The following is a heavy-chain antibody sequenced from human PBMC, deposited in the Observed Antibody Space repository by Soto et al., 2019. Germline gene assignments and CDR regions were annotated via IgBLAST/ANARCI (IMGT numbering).Heavy chain of an antibody. Sequence: SVKVSCKASGGPFSNDIITWVRQAPGQGLEWMGRIIPLLNIANYAQKFQGRVTITADRSTGTAYMELNSLRSEDTAVYYCARDSPIGSTFSGYDAIDYWGQGTLVTVSS. CDR2: IIPLLNIA. J-gene: IGHJ4*02. CDR3: ARDSPIGSTFSGYDAIDY. D-gene: IGHD5-12*01. V-gene: IGHV1-69*04. CDR1: GGPFSNDI.